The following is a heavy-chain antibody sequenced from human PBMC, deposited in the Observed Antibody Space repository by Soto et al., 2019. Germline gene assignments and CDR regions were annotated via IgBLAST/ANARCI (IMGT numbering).Heavy chain of an antibody. CDR3: ASTTTVVTPSYYYYGMDV. Sequence: EVQLVESGGGLIQPGGSLRLSCAASGFTVSSNYMSWVRQAPGKGLEWVSVIYSGGSTYYADSVKGRFTISRDNSKNTLYLQMNSRGAEDTAVYYCASTTTVVTPSYYYYGMDVWGQGTTVTVSS. CDR1: GFTVSSNY. J-gene: IGHJ6*02. D-gene: IGHD4-17*01. V-gene: IGHV3-53*01. CDR2: IYSGGST.